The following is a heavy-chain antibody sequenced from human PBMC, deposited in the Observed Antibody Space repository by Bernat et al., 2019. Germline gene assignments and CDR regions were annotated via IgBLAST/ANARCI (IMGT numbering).Heavy chain of an antibody. D-gene: IGHD6-6*01. CDR3: AREALYSSCFDY. V-gene: IGHV3-33*01. Sequence: QVQLVESGGGVVQPGRSLRLSCAASGFTFSSYGMHWVRQAPGKGLEWVAVIWYDGSNKYYADSVKGRFTISRDNSKNTLYLQMNSLRAEDTAVYYCAREALYSSCFDYWGQGTLVTVSS. CDR2: IWYDGSNK. CDR1: GFTFSSYG. J-gene: IGHJ4*02.